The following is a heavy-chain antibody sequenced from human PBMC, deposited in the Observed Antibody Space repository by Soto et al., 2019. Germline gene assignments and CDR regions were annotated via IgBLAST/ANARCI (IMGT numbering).Heavy chain of an antibody. CDR1: GFSFEDYA. CDR3: AKDHYGSAIYGMDV. V-gene: IGHV3-9*01. Sequence: EVQLVESGGGLVQPGRSLRLSCAASGFSFEDYAMHWVRQAHGKGLEWVSGIAWNIDIIGYADSVKGRFTISRDNGKNSLYMQMNSLRPEDTAFYYCAKDHYGSAIYGMDVWGQGTTVIVSS. D-gene: IGHD3-10*01. CDR2: IAWNIDII. J-gene: IGHJ6*02.